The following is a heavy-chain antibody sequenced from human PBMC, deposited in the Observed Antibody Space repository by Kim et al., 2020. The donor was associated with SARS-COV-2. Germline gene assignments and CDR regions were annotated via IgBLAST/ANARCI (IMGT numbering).Heavy chain of an antibody. D-gene: IGHD6-13*01. Sequence: GGSLRLSCEASGFTFSLHHMHWVHQIAGRGLEWIAAIGSAGDSFYPGSVKGRFTISRENAGNSIHLQMNNLRAGDTAVYFCARGVRGYSSSWYIFDSWG. V-gene: IGHV3-13*01. CDR3: ARGVRGYSSSWYIFDS. CDR2: IGSAGDS. J-gene: IGHJ5*01. CDR1: GFTFSLHH.